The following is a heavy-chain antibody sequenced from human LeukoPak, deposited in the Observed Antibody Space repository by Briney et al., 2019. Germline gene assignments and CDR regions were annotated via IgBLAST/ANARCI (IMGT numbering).Heavy chain of an antibody. J-gene: IGHJ5*02. Sequence: GGSLSLSCAASGFTFSSYEMNWVRQAAGKGLEGVAYISSSGSTIYYADSVKGRFTISRDNPKNSLYLQMNSLRAEDTAVYYCARDLGPYYYDSSGYSFTSWGQGTLVTVSS. V-gene: IGHV3-48*03. CDR3: ARDLGPYYYDSSGYSFTS. CDR1: GFTFSSYE. D-gene: IGHD3-22*01. CDR2: ISSSGSTI.